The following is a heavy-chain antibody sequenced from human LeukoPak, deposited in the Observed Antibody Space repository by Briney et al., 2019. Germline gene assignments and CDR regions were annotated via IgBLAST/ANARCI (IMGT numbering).Heavy chain of an antibody. CDR2: IYYSGST. J-gene: IGHJ4*02. D-gene: IGHD4-17*01. V-gene: IGHV4-31*11. CDR1: GGSISSGGYY. CDR3: ASGATVTPAYYFDY. Sequence: SETLSLTCAVSGGSISSGGYYWSWIRRHPGKGLEWIGYIYYSGSTYYNPSLKSRVTISVDTSKNQFSLKLSSVTAADTAVYYCASGATVTPAYYFDYWGQGTLVTVSS.